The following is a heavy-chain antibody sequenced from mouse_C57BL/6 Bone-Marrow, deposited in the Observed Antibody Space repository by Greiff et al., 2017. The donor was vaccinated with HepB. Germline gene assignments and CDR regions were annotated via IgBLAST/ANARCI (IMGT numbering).Heavy chain of an antibody. D-gene: IGHD2-12*01. CDR3: VLLFLRCGWYFDV. CDR1: GFNIKNTY. Sequence: EVKLVESVAELVRPGASVKLSCTASGFNIKNTYMHWVKQRPEQGLEWIGRIDPANGNTKYAPKFQGKATITADTSSNTAYPQLITRTSDDTAIYCCVLLFLRCGWYFDVWGTGSTGIVSS. J-gene: IGHJ1*03. CDR2: IDPANGNT. V-gene: IGHV14-3*01.